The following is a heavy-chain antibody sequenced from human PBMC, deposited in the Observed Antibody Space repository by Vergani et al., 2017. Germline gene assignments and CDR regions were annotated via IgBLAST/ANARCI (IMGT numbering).Heavy chain of an antibody. CDR1: GFSFPGYA. D-gene: IGHD4-17*01. Sequence: EVQLLESGGGLVQPGGSLRLSCEASGFSFPGYAMSWVRQAPGKGLEWVSSVSGSSSYIYYADSVKGRFTISRDNAKNSLYRQMNILRAEDTAVYYCARDPFSAATVTLLGYYYYVIAVWGQGTTVTVSS. CDR3: ARDPFSAATVTLLGYYYYVIAV. V-gene: IGHV3-21*01. J-gene: IGHJ6*02. CDR2: VSGSSSYI.